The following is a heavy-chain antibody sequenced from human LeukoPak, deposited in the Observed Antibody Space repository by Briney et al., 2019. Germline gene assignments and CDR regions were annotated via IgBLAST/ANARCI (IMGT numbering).Heavy chain of an antibody. CDR3: ARRAVSGTTLGY. V-gene: IGHV1-2*02. J-gene: IGHJ4*02. Sequence: ASVKVSCKASGYTFTSYDINWVRQATGQGLEWMGWINPKSGGTNYAHNFQGRVTMSRDTSISTAYMDLSRLTSDDTAVYYCARRAVSGTTLGYWGQGTLVTVSS. CDR2: INPKSGGT. D-gene: IGHD3-10*01. CDR1: GYTFTSYD.